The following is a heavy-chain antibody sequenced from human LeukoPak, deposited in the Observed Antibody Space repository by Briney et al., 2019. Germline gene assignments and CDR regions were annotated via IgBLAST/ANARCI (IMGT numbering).Heavy chain of an antibody. D-gene: IGHD3-22*01. V-gene: IGHV3-30*02. CDR3: ARVLGRAYLFDSRGSGFDF. CDR2: IRFDGSNK. J-gene: IGHJ4*02. Sequence: GGSLRLSCAASGVSSSSVGMNSVRQAPGKGLEWVALIRFDGSNKYYADSVKGRFTISRDNSKNTLYLQMNSLRAEDTAVYYCARVLGRAYLFDSRGSGFDFWGQGTLVTVSS. CDR1: GVSSSSVG.